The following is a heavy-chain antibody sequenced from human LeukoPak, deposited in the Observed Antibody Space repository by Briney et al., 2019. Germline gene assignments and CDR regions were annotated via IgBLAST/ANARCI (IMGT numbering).Heavy chain of an antibody. Sequence: GASVKVSCKASGYTFTSYTIHWVRQAPGQRLEWMGWINAGNGNTKYSQEFQDRVTITRDTSASTAYMELSSLRSQDMAVYYCRRATYETRIWPKSRYDYYHYMDVWGKGTTVTVSS. J-gene: IGHJ6*03. CDR2: INAGNGNT. CDR1: GYTFTSYT. D-gene: IGHD3-3*01. V-gene: IGHV1-3*03. CDR3: RRATYETRIWPKSRYDYYHYMDV.